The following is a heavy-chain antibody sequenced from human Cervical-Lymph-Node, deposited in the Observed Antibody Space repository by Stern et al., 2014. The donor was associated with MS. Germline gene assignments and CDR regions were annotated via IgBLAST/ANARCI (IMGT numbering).Heavy chain of an antibody. CDR2: IYPGDSET. CDR1: GYSLTNTW. CDR3: ARGRGIALRPDY. Sequence: DVQLVESGAELKKPGESLRISCKGSGYSLTNTWIGWVRQMPGKGLEWMGIIYPGDSETRSSPSFQGQVTISADKSINTAYLQWSSLKASDTAMYYCARGRGIALRPDYWGQGTLVTVSS. J-gene: IGHJ4*02. D-gene: IGHD6-13*01. V-gene: IGHV5-51*03.